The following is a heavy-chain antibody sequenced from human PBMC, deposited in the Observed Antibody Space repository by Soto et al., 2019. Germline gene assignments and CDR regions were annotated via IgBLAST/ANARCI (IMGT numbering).Heavy chain of an antibody. CDR1: GGSISSGGYY. D-gene: IGHD6-13*01. J-gene: IGHJ6*02. Sequence: PSETLSLTCTVSGGSISSGGYYSSWIRQHPRKGLEWIGYIYYSGSTYYNPSLKSRVTISVDTSKNQFSLKLSSVTAADTAVYYCARLKREQQLVRHYYYGMDVWGQGTTVT. CDR3: ARLKREQQLVRHYYYGMDV. V-gene: IGHV4-31*03. CDR2: IYYSGST.